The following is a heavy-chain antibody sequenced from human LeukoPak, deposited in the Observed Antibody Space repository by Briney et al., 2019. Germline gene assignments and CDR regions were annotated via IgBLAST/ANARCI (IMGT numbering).Heavy chain of an antibody. Sequence: NPSETLSLTCTVSGGSISSGGYYWSWIRQHPGKGLEWIGYIYYSGSTYYNPSLKSRVTISVDTSKNQFSLKLSSVTAADTAVYYSARVKSSITMIVVDPYGMDVWGQGTTVTVSS. CDR2: IYYSGST. D-gene: IGHD3-22*01. J-gene: IGHJ6*02. V-gene: IGHV4-31*03. CDR1: GGSISSGGYY. CDR3: ARVKSSITMIVVDPYGMDV.